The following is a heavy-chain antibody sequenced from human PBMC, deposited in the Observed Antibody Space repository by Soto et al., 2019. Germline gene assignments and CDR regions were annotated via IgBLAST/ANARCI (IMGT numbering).Heavy chain of an antibody. J-gene: IGHJ4*02. D-gene: IGHD2-15*01. CDR1: GFTFSSYG. V-gene: IGHV3-33*01. CDR2: IWYDGSDK. CDR3: ARSPARGWYPYYFEY. Sequence: QVQLVESGGGVVQPGRSLRLSCAASGFTFSSYGMHWVRQAPGKGLEWVAIIWYDGSDKYYADSVKGRFTISRDNSKNTLDLQMNSLRAEDTAVYYCARSPARGWYPYYFEYWGQGTLATVSS.